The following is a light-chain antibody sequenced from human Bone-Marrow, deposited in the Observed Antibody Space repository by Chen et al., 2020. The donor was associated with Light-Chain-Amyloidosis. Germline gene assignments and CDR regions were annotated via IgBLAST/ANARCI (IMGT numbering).Light chain of an antibody. Sequence: QSALTQPASVSGSPGQAITISCTGTRSDVDGDNHVSWYQQHPDKAPKLMIYEVTNRPSWVPDRFSGSKSDNTASLTISGLQTEDEADYFCSSYTITNTLVFGSGTRVTVL. J-gene: IGLJ1*01. CDR3: SSYTITNTLV. CDR1: RSDVDGDNH. V-gene: IGLV2-14*01. CDR2: EVT.